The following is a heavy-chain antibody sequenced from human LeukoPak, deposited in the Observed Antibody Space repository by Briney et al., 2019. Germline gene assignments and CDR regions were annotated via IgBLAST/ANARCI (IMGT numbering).Heavy chain of an antibody. Sequence: PSETLSLTCAVSGGSISSSNWWCWVRQPPGKGLEWIGEIYDSGGTRYNPSLNSRVTISLDKFKNHFSLNLNSVTAADTAVYYCVKGSGLWFGELWGQGTLVTVSS. CDR1: GGSISSSNW. CDR3: VKGSGLWFGEL. D-gene: IGHD3-10*01. V-gene: IGHV4-4*02. CDR2: IYDSGGT. J-gene: IGHJ4*02.